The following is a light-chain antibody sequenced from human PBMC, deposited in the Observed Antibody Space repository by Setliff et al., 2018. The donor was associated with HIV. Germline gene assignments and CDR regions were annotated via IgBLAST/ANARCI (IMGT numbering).Light chain of an antibody. Sequence: QSALTQPASVSGSPGQSITISCTGNNSDIGGYNYVSWYQQHPGKGPKLIIFQVSNRPSGISDRFSGAKSGNTASLTISGLQAEDEAEYHCSAWRSSGPLVVFGTGTKVTVL. CDR3: SAWRSSGPLVV. J-gene: IGLJ1*01. CDR1: NSDIGGYNY. CDR2: QVS. V-gene: IGLV2-14*01.